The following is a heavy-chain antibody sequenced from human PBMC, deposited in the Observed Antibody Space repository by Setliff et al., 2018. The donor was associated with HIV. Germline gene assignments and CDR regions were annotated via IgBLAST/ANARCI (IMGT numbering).Heavy chain of an antibody. V-gene: IGHV4-34*01. CDR1: GGPLSGHY. CDR3: VTSSSWSSRLNF. J-gene: IGHJ4*02. CDR2: TSHSGKT. D-gene: IGHD2-2*01. Sequence: PSETLSLTCAVYGGPLSGHYWSWSRQPPGQGLEWIGETSHSGKTNYNPSLKSRVTISVDTSKNQFSLKLTSVTAADTAVYYCVTSSSWSSRLNFCGPGMLVTVS.